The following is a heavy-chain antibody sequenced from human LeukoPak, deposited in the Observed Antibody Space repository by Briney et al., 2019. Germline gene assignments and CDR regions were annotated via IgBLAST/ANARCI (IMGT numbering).Heavy chain of an antibody. CDR1: GFNFSGVL. V-gene: IGHV3-7*01. CDR2: LKQDGSEK. Sequence: GGSPRLSCAAPGFNFSGVLMHWGRHGPREGGGGVAHLKQDGSEKHFADSVKGRFTISRDNAENSLYLQMNSLRAEDTAMYYCARSERVGDGYNSRYFDYWGQGTLVTVSS. D-gene: IGHD5-24*01. J-gene: IGHJ4*02. CDR3: ARSERVGDGYNSRYFDY.